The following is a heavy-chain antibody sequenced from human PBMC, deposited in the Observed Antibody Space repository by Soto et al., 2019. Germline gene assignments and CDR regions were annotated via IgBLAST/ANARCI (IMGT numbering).Heavy chain of an antibody. V-gene: IGHV5-10-1*01. CDR1: GYSFTSYW. J-gene: IGHJ4*02. D-gene: IGHD3-22*01. CDR3: ARLSFRYYYDSSGYYYDY. Sequence: GESLKISCKGSGYSFTSYWISWLRQMPGKGLEWMGRIDPSDSYTNYSPSFQGHVTISADKSISTAYLQWSSLKASDTAMYYCARLSFRYYYDSSGYYYDYWGQGTLVTVSS. CDR2: IDPSDSYT.